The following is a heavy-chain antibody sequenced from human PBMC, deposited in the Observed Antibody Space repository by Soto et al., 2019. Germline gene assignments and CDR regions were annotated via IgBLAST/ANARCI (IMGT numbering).Heavy chain of an antibody. CDR1: GYSFTNYW. CDR3: AILAGTMVRGVINPTYYYYGMDG. J-gene: IGHJ6*04. D-gene: IGHD3-10*01. Sequence: GESLKVSCKGSGYSFTNYWISWVRQMPVKGLEWMGRFDPRDSYTNYSPSFQGHVTISADKSISPAYLQWSSLKASDTDMYYCAILAGTMVRGVINPTYYYYGMDGCGKGTRVTVSS. V-gene: IGHV5-10-1*01. CDR2: FDPRDSYT.